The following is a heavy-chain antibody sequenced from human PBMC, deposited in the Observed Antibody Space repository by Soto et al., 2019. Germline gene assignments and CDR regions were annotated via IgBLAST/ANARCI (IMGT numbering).Heavy chain of an antibody. CDR3: ARAREVIITIFGYGMDV. Sequence: QVQLVQSGAEVKKPGASVKVSCKASGYTFTDYYMHWVRQAPGQGLEWMGWINPKSGGTNYAQKLQGRVTMTRDTSMSTGYMEWSRLTYDDTAVIYCARAREVIITIFGYGMDVWGQGTTVTVSS. CDR1: GYTFTDYY. J-gene: IGHJ6*02. D-gene: IGHD3-3*01. CDR2: INPKSGGT. V-gene: IGHV1-2*02.